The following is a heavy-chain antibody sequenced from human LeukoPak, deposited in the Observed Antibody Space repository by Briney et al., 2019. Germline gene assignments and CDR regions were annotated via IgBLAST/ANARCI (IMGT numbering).Heavy chain of an antibody. CDR2: INHSGST. D-gene: IGHD3-22*01. CDR3: AREKIGYYDGSGRGWFDP. Sequence: SEILSLTCTVSGVSISSSNSYWGWIRQPPGKGLEWIGEINHSGSTNYNPSLKSRVTISVDTSKNQFSLKLSSVTAADTAVYYCAREKIGYYDGSGRGWFDPWGQGTLVTVSS. J-gene: IGHJ5*02. V-gene: IGHV4-39*07. CDR1: GVSISSSNSY.